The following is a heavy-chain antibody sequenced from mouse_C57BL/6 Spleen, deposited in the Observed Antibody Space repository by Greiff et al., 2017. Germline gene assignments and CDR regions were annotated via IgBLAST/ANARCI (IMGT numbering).Heavy chain of an antibody. CDR1: GYTFTDYN. D-gene: IGHD2-2*01. Sequence: EVQLVESGPELVKPGASVKMSCKASGYTFTDYNMHWVKQSHGKSLEWIGYINPNNGGTSYNQKFKGKATLTVNKSSTTAYMELRSLTSEDSAVYYCAISSYGYHVNYYAMDYWGQGTSVTVSS. CDR2: INPNNGGT. V-gene: IGHV1-22*01. CDR3: AISSYGYHVNYYAMDY. J-gene: IGHJ4*01.